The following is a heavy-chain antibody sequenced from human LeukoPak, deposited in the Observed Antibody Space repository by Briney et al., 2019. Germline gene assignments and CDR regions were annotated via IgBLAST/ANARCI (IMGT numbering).Heavy chain of an antibody. Sequence: GGSLRLSCAASGFTFSSYRMNRVRQAPGKGLEWVSSISSSSSYIYYADSVKGRFTISRDNAKNSLYLQMNSLRAEDTAVYYCARGRQTYYYDSSGSYAFDIWGQGTMVTVSS. J-gene: IGHJ3*02. V-gene: IGHV3-21*01. CDR3: ARGRQTYYYDSSGSYAFDI. CDR1: GFTFSSYR. D-gene: IGHD3-22*01. CDR2: ISSSSSYI.